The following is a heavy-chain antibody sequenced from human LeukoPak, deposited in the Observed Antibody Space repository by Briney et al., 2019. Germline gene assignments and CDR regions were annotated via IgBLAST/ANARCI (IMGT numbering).Heavy chain of an antibody. CDR3: ARDRPYYYDSSGSFDY. J-gene: IGHJ4*02. D-gene: IGHD3-22*01. Sequence: PGGSLRLSCAASGFTFSSYGMHWVRLAPGKGLEWVAVIWYDGSNKYYADSVKGRFTISRDNSKNTLYLQMNSLRAEDTAVYYCARDRPYYYDSSGSFDYWGQGTLVTVSS. CDR1: GFTFSSYG. CDR2: IWYDGSNK. V-gene: IGHV3-33*01.